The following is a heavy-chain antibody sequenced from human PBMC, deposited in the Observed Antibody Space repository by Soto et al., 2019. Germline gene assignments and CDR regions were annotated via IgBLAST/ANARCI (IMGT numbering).Heavy chain of an antibody. CDR2: IYHSGRA. CDR1: GGSISSVNW. J-gene: IGHJ3*02. V-gene: IGHV4-4*02. D-gene: IGHD2-21*01. CDR3: ARDPSGVASDAFDI. Sequence: QVQLQESGPGLVKPSGTLSLTCTVSGGSISSVNWWPWVRQPPGKGLEWIGEIYHSGRANYKPSLKSRLTMSVDKSKNQFSLNLTSVTAADAAVYYYARDPSGVASDAFDIWGQGTMVIVSS.